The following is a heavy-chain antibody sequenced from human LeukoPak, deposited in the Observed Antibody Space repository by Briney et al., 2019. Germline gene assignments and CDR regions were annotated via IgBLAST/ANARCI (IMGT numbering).Heavy chain of an antibody. Sequence: SVTVSCTASGGTFSSYAISWVRQAPGQGLEWMGGIIPIFGTANYAQKFQGRVTITADESTSTAYMELSSLRSEDTAVYYCARCVVTGYYYYYGMDVWGQGTTVTVSS. CDR2: IIPIFGTA. J-gene: IGHJ6*02. V-gene: IGHV1-69*13. CDR3: ARCVVTGYYYYYGMDV. D-gene: IGHD3-22*01. CDR1: GGTFSSYA.